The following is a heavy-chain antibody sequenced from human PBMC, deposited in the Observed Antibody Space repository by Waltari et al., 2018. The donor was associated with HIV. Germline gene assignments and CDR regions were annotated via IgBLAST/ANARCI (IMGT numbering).Heavy chain of an antibody. CDR1: GFTFGDYV. CDR2: IRSKAYGGKT. CDR3: TRDGLYYDFWSGYPGY. D-gene: IGHD3-3*01. J-gene: IGHJ4*02. V-gene: IGHV3-49*03. Sequence: EVQLVESGGGLVQPGRSLRLSCTASGFTFGDYVMSWFRQAPGKGREWVGFIRSKAYGGKTEYAASVKGRFTISRDDSKSIAYLQMNSLKTEDTAVYYCTRDGLYYDFWSGYPGYWGQGTLVTVSS.